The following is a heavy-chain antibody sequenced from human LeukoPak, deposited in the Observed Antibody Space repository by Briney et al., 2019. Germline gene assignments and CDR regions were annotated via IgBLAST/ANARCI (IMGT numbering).Heavy chain of an antibody. J-gene: IGHJ4*02. CDR2: IIPILGIA. Sequence: SVKVSCKASGDTFSSYAISWVRQAPGQGLEWMGRIIPILGIANYAQKFQGRVTITADKSTSTAYMELSSLRSEDTAVYYCARGIAAAANVFDYWGQGTLVTVSS. D-gene: IGHD6-13*01. CDR1: GDTFSSYA. V-gene: IGHV1-69*04. CDR3: ARGIAAAANVFDY.